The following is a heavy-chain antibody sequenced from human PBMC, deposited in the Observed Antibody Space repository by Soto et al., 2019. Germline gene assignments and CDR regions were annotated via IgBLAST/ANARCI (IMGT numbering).Heavy chain of an antibody. CDR3: ATGGVGPSFPDGLAP. V-gene: IGHV1-69*12. D-gene: IGHD3-16*01. Sequence: VQFVQSGAELKKPGSSVRVSCRASGGTIKTYTLSWVRQAPGQGLEWMGAFIPSFPAPNFAQRFKGRLTSTVEESPNTGSMEFSGVRAQGTDLYFWATGGVGPSFPDGLAPGGQGTRVSVSS. CDR1: GGTIKTYT. CDR2: FIPSFPAP. J-gene: IGHJ5*02.